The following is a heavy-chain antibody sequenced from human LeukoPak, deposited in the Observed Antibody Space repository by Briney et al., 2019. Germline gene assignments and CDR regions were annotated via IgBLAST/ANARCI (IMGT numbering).Heavy chain of an antibody. CDR3: ARTAYYYDSSGLYDY. D-gene: IGHD3-22*01. Sequence: GGSLRLSCAASGFTFSSYAMSWVRQAPGKGLEWVSAISGSGGSTYYADSVKGRYTISRDNSKKTLYLQMNSLRAEDTAVYYCARTAYYYDSSGLYDYWGQGTLVTVSS. CDR2: ISGSGGST. V-gene: IGHV3-23*01. J-gene: IGHJ4*02. CDR1: GFTFSSYA.